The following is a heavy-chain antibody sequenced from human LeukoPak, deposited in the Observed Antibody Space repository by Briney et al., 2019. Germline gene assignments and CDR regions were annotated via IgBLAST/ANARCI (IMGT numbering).Heavy chain of an antibody. CDR1: GFTLSSYA. CDR3: ASFHYYGSGAYYLSY. CDR2: IGDSGATT. J-gene: IGHJ4*02. V-gene: IGHV3-23*01. D-gene: IGHD3-10*01. Sequence: GGPLRLSCAASGFTLSSYAMTWVRQAPGKGLEWVSDIGDSGATTYYADSVKGRFTISRDNSKNTLYLQMSSLRAEDTAVYFCASFHYYGSGAYYLSYWGQGTLVTVSS.